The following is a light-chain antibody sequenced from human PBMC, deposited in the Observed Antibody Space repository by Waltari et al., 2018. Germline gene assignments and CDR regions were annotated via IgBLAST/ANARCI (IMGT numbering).Light chain of an antibody. J-gene: IGLJ1*01. CDR2: DVG. CDR3: SSYTRYSTGV. V-gene: IGLV2-14*03. CDR1: SSDVASHNF. Sequence: QSALTTPASVSGSPGQSITIPCPGTSSDVASHNFVSWFHQLPGKAPKLVSYDVGNRPAGVFSLFAGSKTGNAASLTISGLRAEDEADYYCSSYTRYSTGVCGTGTKVTVL.